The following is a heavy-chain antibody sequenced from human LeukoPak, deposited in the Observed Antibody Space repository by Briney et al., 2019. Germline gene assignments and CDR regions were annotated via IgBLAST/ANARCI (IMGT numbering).Heavy chain of an antibody. CDR1: GFTFSSYS. D-gene: IGHD3-9*01. J-gene: IGHJ4*02. Sequence: GGALRLSCAAPGFTFSSYSMSWVRQAPGKGVEVVSAIYGGGGSTYYADSVKGRFTISRDNSKNTLYLQMNSLRAEDTAVYYCAKATYDILTGYYNSLFIGCFDYWGQGTLVTVSS. V-gene: IGHV3-23*01. CDR2: IYGGGGST. CDR3: AKATYDILTGYYNSLFIGCFDY.